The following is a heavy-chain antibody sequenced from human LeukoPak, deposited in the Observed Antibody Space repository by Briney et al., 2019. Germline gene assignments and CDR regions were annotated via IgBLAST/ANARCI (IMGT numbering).Heavy chain of an antibody. Sequence: GGSLRLSCAASGFTVSSNYMSWVRQAPGKGLEWVSVIYSGGSTYYADSVKGRFTISRDNSKNTLYLQMNSLRAEDTAVYYCAKAAVDSSSWYYYFDYWGQGTLVTVSS. CDR2: IYSGGST. CDR1: GFTVSSNY. D-gene: IGHD6-13*01. CDR3: AKAAVDSSSWYYYFDY. J-gene: IGHJ4*02. V-gene: IGHV3-53*01.